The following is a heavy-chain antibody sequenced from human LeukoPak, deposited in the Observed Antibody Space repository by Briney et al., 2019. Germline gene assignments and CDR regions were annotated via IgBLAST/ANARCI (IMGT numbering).Heavy chain of an antibody. CDR1: GGSISSGSYY. D-gene: IGHD4-11*01. Sequence: PSQTLSLTCTVSGGSISSGSYYWSWIRQLAGKGLEWIGRIYTSGSTNYNPSLKSRVTISVDTSKNQFSLKLSSVTAADTAVYYCARDDYSSGGVSFDPWGQGTLVTVSS. CDR2: IYTSGST. J-gene: IGHJ5*02. V-gene: IGHV4-61*02. CDR3: ARDDYSSGGVSFDP.